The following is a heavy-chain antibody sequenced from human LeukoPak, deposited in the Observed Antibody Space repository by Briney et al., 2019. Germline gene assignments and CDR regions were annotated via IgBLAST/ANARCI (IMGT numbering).Heavy chain of an antibody. CDR1: GFTFSDYY. CDR2: ISSSGSTI. CDR3: ARPRQQQWLGTVEYFQH. D-gene: IGHD6-19*01. V-gene: IGHV3-11*01. J-gene: IGHJ1*01. Sequence: GGSLRLSCAVSGFTFSDYYMSWIRQAPGKGLEWVSYISSSGSTIYYADSVKGRFTISRDNAKNSLYLQMNSLRAEDTAVYYCARPRQQQWLGTVEYFQHWGQGTLVTVSS.